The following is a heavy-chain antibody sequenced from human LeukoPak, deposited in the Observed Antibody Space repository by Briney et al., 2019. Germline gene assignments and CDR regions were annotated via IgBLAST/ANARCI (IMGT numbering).Heavy chain of an antibody. CDR1: GFTFSSYG. V-gene: IGHV3-23*01. D-gene: IGHD3-22*01. Sequence: GGSLRLSCAASGFTFSSYGMSWVRQAPGKGLEWVSAISGSGGSTYYADSVKGRFTISRDNSKNTLYLQMNSLRAEDTAVYYCAKDEGYYYDSSAPGGYWGQGTLVTVSS. J-gene: IGHJ4*02. CDR2: ISGSGGST. CDR3: AKDEGYYYDSSAPGGY.